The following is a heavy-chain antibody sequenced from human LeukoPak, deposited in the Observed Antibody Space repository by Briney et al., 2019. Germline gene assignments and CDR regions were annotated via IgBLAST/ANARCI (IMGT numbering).Heavy chain of an antibody. D-gene: IGHD3-22*01. Sequence: GESLKISCKGSGYSFTTYWIGWVRQMPGKGLEWMGIIYPGDSESRYSPSFQGQVTISADKSITTAYLQWSTLKASDTAMYYCATETFYYDSSGYGDAFDIWGQGTMVTVSS. V-gene: IGHV5-51*01. CDR2: IYPGDSES. CDR1: GYSFTTYW. J-gene: IGHJ3*02. CDR3: ATETFYYDSSGYGDAFDI.